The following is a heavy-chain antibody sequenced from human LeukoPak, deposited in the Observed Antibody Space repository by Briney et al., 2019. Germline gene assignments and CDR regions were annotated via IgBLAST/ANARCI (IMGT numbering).Heavy chain of an antibody. CDR2: IYFRGNT. J-gene: IGHJ3*02. V-gene: IGHV4-39*07. D-gene: IGHD3-10*01. Sequence: SETLSLTCSVSGVSISSGSNYWSWIRQPPGKTLERIGSIYFRGNTYYNPSLKSRVIILLDTAKNHFSLNLSSVTAADTAVYYCARSDGYGLVGIWGQGTMVTVSS. CDR3: ARSDGYGLVGI. CDR1: GVSISSGSNY.